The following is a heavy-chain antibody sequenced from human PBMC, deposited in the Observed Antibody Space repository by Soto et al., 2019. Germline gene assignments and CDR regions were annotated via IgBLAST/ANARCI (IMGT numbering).Heavy chain of an antibody. CDR1: GYTFTSYG. J-gene: IGHJ3*02. CDR3: ARELTEDYYDRGRAFDI. CDR2: ISAYNGNT. D-gene: IGHD3-22*01. Sequence: GASVKVSCKASGYTFTSYGISWVRQAPGQGLEWMGWISAYNGNTNYAQKLQGRVTMTTDTSTSTAYMELRSLRSDDTAVYYCARELTEDYYDRGRAFDIWGQGTMVPVSS. V-gene: IGHV1-18*01.